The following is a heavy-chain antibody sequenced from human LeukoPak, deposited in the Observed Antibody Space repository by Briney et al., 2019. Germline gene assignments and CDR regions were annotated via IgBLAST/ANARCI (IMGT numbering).Heavy chain of an antibody. CDR2: INSVGSST. J-gene: IGHJ5*02. CDR1: GFTFSSFW. Sequence: GGSLRLSCAAPGFTFSSFWMHWVRHAPGKGLVWVSRINSVGSSTSYADSVKGRFTISRDNAKNTLYLQMNSLRAEDTAVYYCARERTSGWDAFDTWGQGTLVTVSS. D-gene: IGHD6-19*01. V-gene: IGHV3-74*01. CDR3: ARERTSGWDAFDT.